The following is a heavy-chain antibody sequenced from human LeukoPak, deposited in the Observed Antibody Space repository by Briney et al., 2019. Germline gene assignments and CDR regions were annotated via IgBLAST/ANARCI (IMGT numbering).Heavy chain of an antibody. CDR1: GFTFSNYA. CDR3: AKDRYSYGYFSFDY. D-gene: IGHD5-18*01. CDR2: ISGSGGST. V-gene: IGHV3-23*01. J-gene: IGHJ4*02. Sequence: GGSLRLSCAVSGFTFSNYAMSWVRQAPGKGLEWVSAISGSGGSTYYADSVKSRFTISRDKSKNTLYLQMNSLRAEDTAVYYCAKDRYSYGYFSFDYWGQGTLVTVSS.